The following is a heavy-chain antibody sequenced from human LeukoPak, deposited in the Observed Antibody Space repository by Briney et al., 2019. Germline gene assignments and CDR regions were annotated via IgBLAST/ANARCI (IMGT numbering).Heavy chain of an antibody. CDR1: GDSISSYD. Sequence: TSETLSLTCTVSGDSISSYDWSWIRLPAGKGLEWIGRVYISGTTNYNPSLESRVTMSVDTSKNQFSLKLSSVTAADTGMYYCARRNSNQNVFDIWGQGTMVTVSS. CDR2: VYISGTT. D-gene: IGHD4-23*01. CDR3: ARRNSNQNVFDI. J-gene: IGHJ3*02. V-gene: IGHV4-4*07.